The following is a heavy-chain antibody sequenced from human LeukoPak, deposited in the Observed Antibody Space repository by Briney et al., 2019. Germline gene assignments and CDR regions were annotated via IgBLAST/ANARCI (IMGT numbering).Heavy chain of an antibody. V-gene: IGHV4-59*01. CDR3: ARGRYYYDSSGYYPPDFDI. D-gene: IGHD3-22*01. Sequence: PSETLSLTCTVSGGSIRSYYWSWIRQPPGKGLEWIGYIYYSGSTNYNPSLKSRVTISVDTSKNQFSLNLSSVTAADTAVYYCARGRYYYDSSGYYPPDFDIWGQGTMVTVSS. J-gene: IGHJ3*02. CDR2: IYYSGST. CDR1: GGSIRSYY.